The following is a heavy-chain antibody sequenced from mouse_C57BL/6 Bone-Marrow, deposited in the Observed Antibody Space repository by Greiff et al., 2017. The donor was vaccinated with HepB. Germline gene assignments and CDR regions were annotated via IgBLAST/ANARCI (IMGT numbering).Heavy chain of an antibody. V-gene: IGHV1-81*01. CDR1: GYTFTSYG. CDR2: IYPRSGNT. J-gene: IGHJ4*01. D-gene: IGHD1-1*01. CDR3: ALSSSYAMDY. Sequence: QVQLQHSGAELARPGASVKLSCKASGYTFTSYGISWVKQRTGQGLEWIGEIYPRSGNTYYNEKFKGKATLTADKSSSTAYMELRSLTSEDSAVYFCALSSSYAMDYWGQGTSVTVSS.